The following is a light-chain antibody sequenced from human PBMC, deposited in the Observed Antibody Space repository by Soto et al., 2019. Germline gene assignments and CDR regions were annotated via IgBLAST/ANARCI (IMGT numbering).Light chain of an antibody. J-gene: IGKJ1*01. CDR3: QQNGSQSWT. CDR2: GSS. CDR1: QSVSITY. V-gene: IGKV3-20*01. Sequence: EIVLTQSPGTLSVSLGERATLSCRASQSVSITYVSWYQQKPGEAPRLLIYGSSRKANGVPDRFSGSGSGTDFTLTISRLEPEDFAVYYGQQNGSQSWTFGEGTKVEIK.